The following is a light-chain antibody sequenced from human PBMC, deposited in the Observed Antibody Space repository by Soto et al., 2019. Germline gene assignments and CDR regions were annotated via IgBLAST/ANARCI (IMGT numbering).Light chain of an antibody. V-gene: IGKV1-6*01. CDR2: AAS. Sequence: AIQMPQSPSSLSASVGDRVTITCRASQGVRDDLGWYQQKPGKAPKLLIYAASSLQTGVPSRFSGSGSGTDFTLTISSLQPEDFATYYCLQDYNYPYTFGQGTKLEIK. CDR3: LQDYNYPYT. J-gene: IGKJ2*01. CDR1: QGVRDD.